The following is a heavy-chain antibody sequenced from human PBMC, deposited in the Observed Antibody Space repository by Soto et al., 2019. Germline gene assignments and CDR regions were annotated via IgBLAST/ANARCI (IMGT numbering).Heavy chain of an antibody. J-gene: IGHJ6*02. CDR2: ISSSSSYI. V-gene: IGHV3-21*01. D-gene: IGHD6-19*01. CDR3: ARDFGSYSSGWYLGYYYYGMDV. Sequence: GGSLRLSCAASGFTFSSYSMNWVRQAPGKGLEWVSSISSSSSYIYYADSVKGRFTISRDNAKNSLYLQMNSLRAEDTAVYYCARDFGSYSSGWYLGYYYYGMDVWGQGTTVTVS. CDR1: GFTFSSYS.